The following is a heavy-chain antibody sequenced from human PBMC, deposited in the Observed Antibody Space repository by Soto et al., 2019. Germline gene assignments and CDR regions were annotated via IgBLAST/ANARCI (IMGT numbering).Heavy chain of an antibody. CDR1: GFTFSSYS. D-gene: IGHD6-19*01. CDR3: AKTANGWFSAFDI. V-gene: IGHV3-48*01. Sequence: PGGFMRLSCAASGFTFSSYSMNWVRQAPGKGLEWVSYISSSSSTIYYADSVKGRFTFSRDNSKNTLYLQMNSLRAEDTAVYYCAKTANGWFSAFDIWGQGTMVTVSS. J-gene: IGHJ3*02. CDR2: ISSSSSTI.